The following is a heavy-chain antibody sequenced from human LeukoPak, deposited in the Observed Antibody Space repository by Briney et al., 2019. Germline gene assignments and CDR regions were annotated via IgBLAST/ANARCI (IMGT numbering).Heavy chain of an antibody. CDR3: AKFPSKIHPFDP. Sequence: GGSLRLSCAASGFTFSSYGMHWVRQAPGKGLEWVAFIRYDGSNKYYADSVKGRFTISRDNSKNTLYLQMNSLRAEDTAVYCCAKFPSKIHPFDPWGQGTLVTVSS. J-gene: IGHJ5*02. CDR2: IRYDGSNK. CDR1: GFTFSSYG. V-gene: IGHV3-30*02.